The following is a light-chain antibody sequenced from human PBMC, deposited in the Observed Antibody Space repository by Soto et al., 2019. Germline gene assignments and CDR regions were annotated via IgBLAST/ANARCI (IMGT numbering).Light chain of an antibody. CDR2: GAS. CDR1: QSVSSNY. V-gene: IGKV3-20*01. CDR3: QQYNNGPPWT. Sequence: ESVLTQSPATLSLSPGERATLSCRASQSVSSNYLAWYQQKHGQAPRLLIYGASTRATAIPVRFSGSGSGTDFTLTISRLEPEDAAVYYYQQYNNGPPWTFGQGTKVEIK. J-gene: IGKJ1*01.